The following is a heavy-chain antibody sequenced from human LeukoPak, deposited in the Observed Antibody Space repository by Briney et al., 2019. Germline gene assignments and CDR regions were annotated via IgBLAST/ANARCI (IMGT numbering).Heavy chain of an antibody. CDR1: GGSISSGSYY. CDR2: IYTSGST. CDR3: ARVPYYGSGSWGFDS. V-gene: IGHV4-61*02. Sequence: PSQTLSLTCTVSGGSISSGSYYWSWIRQPAGKGLEWIGRIYTSGSTNYNPSLKSRVTISVDTSKNQFSLKLSSVTAADTAVYYCARVPYYGSGSWGFDSWGQGTLVTVSS. D-gene: IGHD3-10*01. J-gene: IGHJ5*01.